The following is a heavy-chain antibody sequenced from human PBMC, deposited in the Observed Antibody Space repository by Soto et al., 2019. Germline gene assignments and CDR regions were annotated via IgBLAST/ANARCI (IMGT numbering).Heavy chain of an antibody. CDR2: IYYSGST. J-gene: IGHJ6*02. Sequence: SETLSLTCTVSGGSISSFYWSWIRQPPGKGLEWIGYIYYSGSTNYNPSLKSRVTISVDTSKNQFSLKLSSVTAADTAVYYCAGLSYYYYGMDVWGQGTTVTVSS. V-gene: IGHV4-59*01. CDR3: AGLSYYYYGMDV. CDR1: GGSISSFY.